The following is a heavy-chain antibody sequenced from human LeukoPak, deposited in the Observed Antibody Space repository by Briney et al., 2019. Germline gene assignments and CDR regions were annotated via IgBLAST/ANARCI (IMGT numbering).Heavy chain of an antibody. D-gene: IGHD6-13*01. Sequence: GGSLRLSCAASGFTFSTYSMNWVRQAPGKGLEWVSYISSSSTTIYYADSVKGRFTISRDNAKNTLYLQMYSLRAEDTAVYYCARDAVGIYRIIDYWGQGTLVTVSS. CDR3: ARDAVGIYRIIDY. CDR2: ISSSSTTI. J-gene: IGHJ4*02. V-gene: IGHV3-48*04. CDR1: GFTFSTYS.